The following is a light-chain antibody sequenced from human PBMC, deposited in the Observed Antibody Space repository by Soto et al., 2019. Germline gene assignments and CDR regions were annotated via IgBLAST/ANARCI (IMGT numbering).Light chain of an antibody. Sequence: QSALTQPASVSASPGQSITISCTGTSSDVGSYNFVSWYQQHPGKAPNLMIFDVSVRPSGVSNRFAGSKSGNTASLTISGLQAEDEAHYYCSSYTTASTAIFGGGTKLTVL. CDR1: SSDVGSYNF. CDR2: DVS. CDR3: SSYTTASTAI. V-gene: IGLV2-14*03. J-gene: IGLJ2*01.